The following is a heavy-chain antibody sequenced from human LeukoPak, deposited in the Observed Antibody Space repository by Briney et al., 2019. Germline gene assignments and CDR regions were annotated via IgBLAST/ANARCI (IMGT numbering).Heavy chain of an antibody. V-gene: IGHV3-7*01. CDR2: IKQDGSEK. J-gene: IGHJ4*02. CDR3: ARARGSYSHDY. D-gene: IGHD1-26*01. CDR1: GFTFSSYA. Sequence: PGGSLRLSCAASGFTFSSYAMSWVRQAPGKGLEWVANIKQDGSEKYYVDSVKGRFTISRDNAKNSLYLQMNSLRAEDTAVYYCARARGSYSHDYWGQGTLVTVSS.